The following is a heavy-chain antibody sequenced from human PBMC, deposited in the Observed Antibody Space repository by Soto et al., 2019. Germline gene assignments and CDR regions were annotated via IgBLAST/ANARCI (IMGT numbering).Heavy chain of an antibody. Sequence: GGSLRLSCAASGFTFSSYGMHWVRQAPGKGLEWVAVISYDGSNKYYADSVKGRFTISRDNSKNTLFLQMNSLRAEDTAVYYCAKAAVCTSCYAGIWGSFIDYWGQGTLVTVSS. J-gene: IGHJ4*02. CDR3: AKAAVCTSCYAGIWGSFIDY. D-gene: IGHD2-2*01. CDR1: GFTFSSYG. CDR2: ISYDGSNK. V-gene: IGHV3-30*18.